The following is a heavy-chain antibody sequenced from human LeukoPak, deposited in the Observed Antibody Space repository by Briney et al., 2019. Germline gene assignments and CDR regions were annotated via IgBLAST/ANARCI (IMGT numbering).Heavy chain of an antibody. CDR3: AREVTTPSPGAFDI. Sequence: KPGGSLRLSCAASGFTFSSYSMNWVRQAPGKGLEWASSISSSSSYIYYADSVKGRFTISRDNAKNSLYLQMNSLRAEDTAVYYCAREVTTPSPGAFDIWGQGTMVTVSS. J-gene: IGHJ3*02. CDR2: ISSSSSYI. D-gene: IGHD4-17*01. V-gene: IGHV3-21*01. CDR1: GFTFSSYS.